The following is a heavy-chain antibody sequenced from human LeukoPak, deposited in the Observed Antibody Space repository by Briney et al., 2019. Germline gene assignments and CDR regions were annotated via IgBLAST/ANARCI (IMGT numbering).Heavy chain of an antibody. CDR2: ISYDGTNK. CDR1: GFTFSSFA. D-gene: IGHD4-23*01. Sequence: GGSLRLSCAASGFTFSSFAIHWGRQAPGKGLEWVALISYDGTNKYYADSVKGRFTISRDNSKNTLYLQMNTLRAEDTAVYYCAKPNYGGNSYFDLWGRGTLVTVSS. J-gene: IGHJ2*01. V-gene: IGHV3-30*18. CDR3: AKPNYGGNSYFDL.